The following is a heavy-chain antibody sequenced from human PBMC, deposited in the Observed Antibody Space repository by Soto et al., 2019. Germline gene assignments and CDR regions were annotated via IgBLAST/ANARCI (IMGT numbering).Heavy chain of an antibody. CDR2: MNPNTGNS. D-gene: IGHD1-1*01. CDR1: EYTFTSYD. Sequence: ASVKVSCKASEYTFTSYDIYWVRQATGQGLEWMGWMNPNTGNSAYAHKFQGRVTMTSDTSTSTAHMELSSLRSEDTAVYYCARRAETNGWNGFGADKYYFDFWGQGTLVTVSS. CDR3: ARRAETNGWNGFGADKYYFDF. V-gene: IGHV1-8*01. J-gene: IGHJ4*02.